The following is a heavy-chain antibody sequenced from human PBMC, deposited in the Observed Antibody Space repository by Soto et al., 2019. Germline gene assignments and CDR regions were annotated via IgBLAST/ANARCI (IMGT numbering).Heavy chain of an antibody. V-gene: IGHV3-23*01. J-gene: IGHJ4*02. CDR3: AKDDWGEEATTSKFDY. CDR2: ISGSGGST. D-gene: IGHD5-12*01. Sequence: GGSLRLSCAASGFTFSSYAMSWVRQAPGKGLEWVSAISGSGGSTYYADSVKGRFTISRDNSKNTLYLQMNSLRAEDTAVYYCAKDDWGEEATTSKFDYWGQGTLVTVSS. CDR1: GFTFSSYA.